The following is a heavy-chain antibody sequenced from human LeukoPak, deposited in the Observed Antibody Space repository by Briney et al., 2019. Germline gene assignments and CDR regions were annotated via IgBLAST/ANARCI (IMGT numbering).Heavy chain of an antibody. CDR3: ARNTGRYRDCLIDY. V-gene: IGHV4-38-2*01. CDR1: GYSISSGYY. CDR2: IYHSGST. J-gene: IGHJ4*02. D-gene: IGHD2-21*02. Sequence: SETLSLTCAVSGYSISSGYYWGWIRQPPGKGLEWIGGIYHSGSTYYNPSLKSRVTILVDTSKNQFSLKLSSVTAADTAVYYCARNTGRYRDCLIDYWGQGTLVTVSS.